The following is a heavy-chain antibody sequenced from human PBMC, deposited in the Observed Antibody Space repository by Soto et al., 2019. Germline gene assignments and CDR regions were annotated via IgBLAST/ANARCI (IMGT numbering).Heavy chain of an antibody. CDR3: ARQRDGYNNAFDI. Sequence: AASVKVSCKASGGTFSSYAISWVRQAPGQGLEWMGGIIPIFGTANYAQKFQGRVTITADESTSTAYMELSSLRSEDTAVCYCARQRDGYNNAFDIWGQGTMVTV. J-gene: IGHJ3*02. CDR2: IIPIFGTA. V-gene: IGHV1-69*13. D-gene: IGHD5-12*01. CDR1: GGTFSSYA.